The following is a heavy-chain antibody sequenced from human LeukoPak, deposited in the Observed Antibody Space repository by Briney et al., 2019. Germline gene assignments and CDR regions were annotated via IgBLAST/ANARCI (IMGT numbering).Heavy chain of an antibody. J-gene: IGHJ4*02. D-gene: IGHD5-18*01. CDR2: IVVGSGNT. CDR3: AAPSRIQLDY. CDR1: GFTFTSSA. V-gene: IGHV1-58*01. Sequence: SVKVSCKASGFTFTSSAVQWVRQARERRLEWIGWIVVGSGNTNYAQMFQGRVTITRDMSTSTAYMELSSLRSEDTAVYYCAAPSRIQLDYWGQGTLVTVSS.